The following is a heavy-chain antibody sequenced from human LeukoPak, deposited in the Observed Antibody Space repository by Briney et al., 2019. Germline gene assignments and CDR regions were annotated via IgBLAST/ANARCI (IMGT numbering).Heavy chain of an antibody. D-gene: IGHD6-19*01. J-gene: IGHJ4*02. CDR2: IYSGGST. V-gene: IGHV3-53*01. Sequence: GGSLRLSCAASGFTASSNYMSWVRQAPGKGLEWVSVIYSGGSTYYADSVKGRFTISRDNSKNTLYLQMNSLRAEDTAVYYCARDFPGIAVAGTRPLDYWGQGTLVTVSS. CDR1: GFTASSNY. CDR3: ARDFPGIAVAGTRPLDY.